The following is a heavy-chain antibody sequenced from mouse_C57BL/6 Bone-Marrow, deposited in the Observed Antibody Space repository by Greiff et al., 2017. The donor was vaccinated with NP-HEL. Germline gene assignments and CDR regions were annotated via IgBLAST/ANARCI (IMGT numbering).Heavy chain of an antibody. Sequence: ESGPGLVKPSQSLSLTCSVTGYSITSGYYWNWIRQFPGNKLEWMGYISYDGSNNYNPSLKNRISITRDPSKNQFFLKLNSVTTEDTATYYCARGDYYGYDGFAYWGQGTLVTVSA. V-gene: IGHV3-6*01. CDR1: GYSITSGYY. CDR3: ARGDYYGYDGFAY. D-gene: IGHD2-2*01. CDR2: ISYDGSN. J-gene: IGHJ3*01.